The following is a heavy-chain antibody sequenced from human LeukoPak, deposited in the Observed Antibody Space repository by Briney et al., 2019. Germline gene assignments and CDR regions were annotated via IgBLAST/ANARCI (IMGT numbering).Heavy chain of an antibody. CDR3: ARTELGYCSSTSCPNYYYYYMDV. D-gene: IGHD2-2*01. V-gene: IGHV4-61*05. CDR2: IYYSGST. CDR1: GGSISSSSYY. J-gene: IGHJ6*03. Sequence: PSETLSLTCTVSGGSISSSSYYWGWIRQPPGKGLEWIGYIYYSGSTNYNPSLKSRVTISVDTSKNQFSLKLSSVTAADTAVYYCARTELGYCSSTSCPNYYYYYMDVWGKGTTVTISS.